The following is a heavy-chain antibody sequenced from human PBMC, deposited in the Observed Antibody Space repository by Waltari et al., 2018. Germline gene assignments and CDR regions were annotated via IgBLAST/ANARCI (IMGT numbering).Heavy chain of an antibody. Sequence: QVQLVQSGAEVKKPGASVKVSCKVSGYPLSDLSIHWVRQAPGKGLEWMGGYDPEDGETVYAQIFKGRLSMTEDTSRDTAYMELRSLRSEDTAVYYCATDHHRDSGYDIWGQGTLVTVSS. CDR3: ATDHHRDSGYDI. D-gene: IGHD5-12*01. V-gene: IGHV1-24*01. J-gene: IGHJ4*02. CDR2: YDPEDGET. CDR1: GYPLSDLS.